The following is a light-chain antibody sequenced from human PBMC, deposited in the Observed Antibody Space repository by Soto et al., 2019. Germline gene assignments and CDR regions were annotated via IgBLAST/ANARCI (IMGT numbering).Light chain of an antibody. CDR1: QNVRTF. Sequence: EVVLTQAPATLSLSPGERATISCRASQNVRTFLDWYQQNTGQAPRIXIYGESNRATGIPARFSGSGSGTDFTLTIDGLEPEDFVVYYCQKYGYSPITFGQGTRLEIK. CDR2: GES. V-gene: IGKV3-20*01. J-gene: IGKJ5*01. CDR3: QKYGYSPIT.